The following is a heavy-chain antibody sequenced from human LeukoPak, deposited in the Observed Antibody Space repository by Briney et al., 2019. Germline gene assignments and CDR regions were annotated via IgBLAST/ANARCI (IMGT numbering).Heavy chain of an antibody. CDR3: AKDQRWESPHYLDS. CDR1: GLSVSGNC. CDR2: IYSDGNT. Sequence: GGSLRLSCVASGLSVSGNCMSWVRQAPGKGLEWVSVIYSDGNTYYSDSVRGRFTISRDNSKNTLYVQMNSPRDEDTAVYYCAKDQRWESPHYLDSWGQGTLVTVSS. V-gene: IGHV3-53*01. D-gene: IGHD1-26*01. J-gene: IGHJ4*02.